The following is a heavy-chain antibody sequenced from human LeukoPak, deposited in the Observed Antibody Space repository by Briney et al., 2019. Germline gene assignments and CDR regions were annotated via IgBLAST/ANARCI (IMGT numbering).Heavy chain of an antibody. CDR1: GFTFGSYA. J-gene: IGHJ4*02. Sequence: GGSLRLSCAASGFTFGSYAMSWVRQAPGKGLEWVSAISGSGGSTYYADSVKGRFTISRDNSKNTLYLQMNSLRAEDTAVYYCAKGGSSSSWFPFDYWGQGTLVTVSS. CDR2: ISGSGGST. V-gene: IGHV3-23*01. D-gene: IGHD6-13*01. CDR3: AKGGSSSSWFPFDY.